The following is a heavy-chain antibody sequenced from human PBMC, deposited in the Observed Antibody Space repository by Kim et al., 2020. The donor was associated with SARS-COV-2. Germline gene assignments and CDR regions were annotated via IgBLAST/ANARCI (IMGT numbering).Heavy chain of an antibody. CDR3: AKKQLVGWSRGQKAASPDY. Sequence: GGSLRLSCAASGFTFSSYGMHWVRQAPGKGLEWVAVISYDGSNKYYADSVKGRFTISRDNSKNTLYLQMNSLRAEDTAVYYCAKKQLVGWSRGQKAASPDYWGQGTLVTVSS. V-gene: IGHV3-30*18. J-gene: IGHJ4*02. D-gene: IGHD6-13*01. CDR1: GFTFSSYG. CDR2: ISYDGSNK.